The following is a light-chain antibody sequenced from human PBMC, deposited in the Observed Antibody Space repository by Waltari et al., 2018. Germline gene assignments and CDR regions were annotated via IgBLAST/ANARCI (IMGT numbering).Light chain of an antibody. V-gene: IGKV3-15*01. CDR2: EAA. J-gene: IGKJ5*01. Sequence: EIVMTQSPATLSVSPGERATLSCRASQSVSANLAWYQQKPGQAPGLPIYEAATRRTGIPARFSGSGSGTECALSISSLQSEDCAVYYCQQYNTWPPITFGQGTRLEIK. CDR1: QSVSAN. CDR3: QQYNTWPPIT.